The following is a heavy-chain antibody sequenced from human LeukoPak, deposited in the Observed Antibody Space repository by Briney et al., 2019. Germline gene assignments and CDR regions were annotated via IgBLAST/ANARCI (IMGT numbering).Heavy chain of an antibody. D-gene: IGHD6-19*01. V-gene: IGHV4-39*01. CDR3: ARVVAGTKDFQY. CDR1: GGPISSPNHF. CDR2: VYYGGST. Sequence: SETLSLTCTVSGGPISSPNHFWGWVRQPPGKGLEWIGSVYYGGSTYSNPSLKSRVTMPADTSKNQFSLTLSSVTATDTAVYYCARVVAGTKDFQYWGQGTLVTVSS. J-gene: IGHJ1*01.